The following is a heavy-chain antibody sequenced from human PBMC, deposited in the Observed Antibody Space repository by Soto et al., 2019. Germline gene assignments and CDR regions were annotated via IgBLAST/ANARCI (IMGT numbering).Heavy chain of an antibody. Sequence: EVQLVESGGGLVQPGGSLRLSCAASGFIVSSNYMTWVRQAPGKGLEWVSVIYSGGSTSYADPVKGRFTISRHNSKNTLYLQMDSLRAEDTAVYYCARWSTLVAFDIWGQGTMVTVSS. CDR1: GFIVSSNY. CDR2: IYSGGST. J-gene: IGHJ3*02. V-gene: IGHV3-53*04. D-gene: IGHD4-17*01. CDR3: ARWSTLVAFDI.